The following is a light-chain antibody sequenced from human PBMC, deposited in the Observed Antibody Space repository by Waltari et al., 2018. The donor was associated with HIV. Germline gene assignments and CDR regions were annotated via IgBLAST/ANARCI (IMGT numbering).Light chain of an antibody. Sequence: EIVLTQSPATLSLSPGERATLSCRASQSVSSYLAWYQEKPGQAPRLLMYDASNRATGIPARFNGSGSGTDFTLNISSLEPEDLAVYSCQQHSSWPLTFG. V-gene: IGKV3-11*01. CDR1: QSVSSY. J-gene: IGKJ3*01. CDR2: DAS. CDR3: QQHSSWPLT.